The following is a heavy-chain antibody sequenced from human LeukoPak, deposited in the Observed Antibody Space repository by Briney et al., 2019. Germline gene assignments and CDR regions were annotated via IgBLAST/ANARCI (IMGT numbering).Heavy chain of an antibody. D-gene: IGHD5-12*01. CDR2: IKPRSGGT. J-gene: IGHJ3*02. CDR1: GYTFTDYD. CDR3: ARLYRPIDAFDI. Sequence: ASVKVSCKASGYTFTDYDIHWVRQAPGQGLEWMGWIKPRSGGTNSAQKFQGRITMTRDTSISTAFMELSRLSPDDTAVYFCARLYRPIDAFDIWGQGTMVTVPS. V-gene: IGHV1-2*02.